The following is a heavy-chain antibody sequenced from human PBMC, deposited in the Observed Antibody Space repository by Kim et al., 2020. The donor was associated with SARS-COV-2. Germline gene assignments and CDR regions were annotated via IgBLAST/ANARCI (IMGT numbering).Heavy chain of an antibody. CDR2: ISSDGIGT. CDR3: VKNWNADY. J-gene: IGHJ4*02. CDR1: GFTFSSYA. V-gene: IGHV3-64D*06. Sequence: GGSLRLSCSASGFTFSSYAMHWIRQAPGKGLESVSAISSDGIGTYYADSVKGRFNISRDNSKNTMYLQMSSLRAEDTAGDYGVKNWNADYWDLGTLVTVSS. D-gene: IGHD1-1*01.